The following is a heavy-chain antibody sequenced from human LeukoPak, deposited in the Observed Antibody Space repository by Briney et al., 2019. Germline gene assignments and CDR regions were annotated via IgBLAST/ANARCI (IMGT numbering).Heavy chain of an antibody. V-gene: IGHV3-7*01. Sequence: GGSLRLSCEVSGYSFSTNMMTWVRQAPGKGLEWVATILPAGKESYRVDSVKGRFIISRDNAKNSLFLEMNSLRHDDTALYYCMSAHGYWGQGTLVTVSS. J-gene: IGHJ4*02. CDR3: MSAHGY. CDR1: GYSFSTNM. CDR2: ILPAGKES.